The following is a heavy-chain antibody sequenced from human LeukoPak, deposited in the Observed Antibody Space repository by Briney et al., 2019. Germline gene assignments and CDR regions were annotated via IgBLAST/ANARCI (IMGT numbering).Heavy chain of an antibody. CDR2: IGSNGRTT. V-gene: IGHV3-64*02. CDR3: ARGQTSPPDYFDY. Sequence: PGGSLRLSCAASGFTFSSYALHWVRQAPGKGLEYVSAIGSNGRTTFYADSVKGRFVISRDNSKNTVSLQMASLRGEDMAVYYCARGQTSPPDYFDYWGQGTLVTVSS. CDR1: GFTFSSYA. J-gene: IGHJ4*02.